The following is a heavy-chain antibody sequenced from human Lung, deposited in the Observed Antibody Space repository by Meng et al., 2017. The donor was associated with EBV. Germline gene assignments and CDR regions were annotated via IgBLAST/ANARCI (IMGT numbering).Heavy chain of an antibody. CDR3: AREIVATIGWFDP. Sequence: EVQLVDSGXXLVKPGGSRILSCAASGFTFNSCCMKWVRQSPGKGLEWVSSISRSSAYIYYADSLKGRFTISRDNAKNSLYLQMNSLRAEDTAVSYCAREIVATIGWFDPWGQGTLVTVSS. CDR1: GFTFNSCC. J-gene: IGHJ5*02. V-gene: IGHV3-21*01. CDR2: ISRSSAYI. D-gene: IGHD5-12*01.